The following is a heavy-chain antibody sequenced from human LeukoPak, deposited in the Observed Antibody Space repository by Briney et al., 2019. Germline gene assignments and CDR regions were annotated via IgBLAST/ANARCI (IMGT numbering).Heavy chain of an antibody. CDR3: AKWTTVKNWFDP. D-gene: IGHD4-17*01. CDR2: ISGSGGST. CDR1: GFTFSSYA. Sequence: SGGSLRLSCAASGFTFSSYAMSWVRQAPGKGLEWVSAISGSGGSTYYADSVKGRFTIFRDNSKNTLYLQMNSLRAEDTAVYYCAKWTTVKNWFDPWGQGTLVTVSS. J-gene: IGHJ5*02. V-gene: IGHV3-23*01.